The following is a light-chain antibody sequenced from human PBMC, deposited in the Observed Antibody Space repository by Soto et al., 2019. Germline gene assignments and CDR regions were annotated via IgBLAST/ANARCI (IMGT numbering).Light chain of an antibody. Sequence: EIVSTQSPDTLSLSPGERATLSCRASQSVSSSLAWYQQKPGQAPRLLIYDASKRATGIPARFSGSGSGTDFTLTISSLEPEDFAVYYCQQRSNWPPEVTFGPGTKVDIK. CDR1: QSVSSS. V-gene: IGKV3-11*01. CDR2: DAS. J-gene: IGKJ3*01. CDR3: QQRSNWPPEVT.